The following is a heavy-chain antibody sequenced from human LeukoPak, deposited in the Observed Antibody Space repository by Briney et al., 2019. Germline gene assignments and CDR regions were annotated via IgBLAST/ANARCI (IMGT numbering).Heavy chain of an antibody. V-gene: IGHV3-33*01. CDR3: ARDRQLVLDY. CDR1: GFTFSSYG. CDR2: IWYDGSNK. J-gene: IGHJ4*02. D-gene: IGHD6-6*01. Sequence: GGSLRLSCAASGFTFSSYGMHWVGQAPGKGLEWVAVIWYDGSNKYYADSVKGRFTISRDNSTNTLYLQMNSLRAEDTAVYYCARDRQLVLDYWGQGTLVTVSS.